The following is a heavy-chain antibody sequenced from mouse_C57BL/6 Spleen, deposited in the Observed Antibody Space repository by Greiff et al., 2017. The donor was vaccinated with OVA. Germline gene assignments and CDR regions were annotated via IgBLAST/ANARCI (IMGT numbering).Heavy chain of an antibody. CDR3: VRGYGSSYWYFDV. CDR1: GFSFNTYA. CDR2: IRSKSNNYAT. V-gene: IGHV10-1*01. D-gene: IGHD1-1*01. Sequence: EVHLVESGGGLVQPKGSLKLSCAASGFSFNTYAMNWVRQAPGKGLEWVARIRSKSNNYATYYADSVKDRFTISRDDSESMLYLQMNNLKTEDTAMYYCVRGYGSSYWYFDVWGTGTTVTVSS. J-gene: IGHJ1*03.